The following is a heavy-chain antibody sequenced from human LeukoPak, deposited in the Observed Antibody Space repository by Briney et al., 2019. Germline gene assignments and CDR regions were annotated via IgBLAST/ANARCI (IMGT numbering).Heavy chain of an antibody. J-gene: IGHJ6*03. D-gene: IGHD2-2*01. CDR3: ARAHCSSTSCYYMDV. CDR2: ISSSSSYI. CDR1: GSTFSSYS. V-gene: IGHV3-21*01. Sequence: GGSLRLSCAASGSTFSSYSMNWVRQAPGKGLEWVSSISSSSSYIYYADSVKGRFTISRDNAKNSLYLQMNSLRAEDTAVYYCARAHCSSTSCYYMDVWGKGTTVTVSS.